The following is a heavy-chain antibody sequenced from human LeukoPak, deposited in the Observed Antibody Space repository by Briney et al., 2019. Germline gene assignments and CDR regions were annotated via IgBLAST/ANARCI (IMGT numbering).Heavy chain of an antibody. CDR2: NNYSGST. Sequence: SQTLSLTCTVSGGSISLCTYYWSWIRQPPGKGLEWIGYNNYSGSTYYNPSLKSRVSISVDTSKKQFSLKLSSVTAADTAVFYCARDRDGYNLDAFDIWGQGTVVTVSS. CDR3: ARDRDGYNLDAFDI. CDR1: GGSISLCTYY. D-gene: IGHD5-24*01. J-gene: IGHJ3*02. V-gene: IGHV4-30-4*08.